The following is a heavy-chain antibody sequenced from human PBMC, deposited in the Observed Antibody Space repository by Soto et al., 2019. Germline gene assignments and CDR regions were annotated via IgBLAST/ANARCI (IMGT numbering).Heavy chain of an antibody. D-gene: IGHD6-6*01. J-gene: IGHJ4*02. CDR1: GYTFTGYY. CDR2: INPNSGGT. Sequence: ASVKVSCKASGYTFTGYYMHWVRQAPGQGLEWMGWINPNSGGTNYAQKFQGRVTMTRDTSISTAYMELSSLRSDDTAVYYCARDLRGIAARPFDYWGQGTLVTVSS. CDR3: ARDLRGIAARPFDY. V-gene: IGHV1-2*02.